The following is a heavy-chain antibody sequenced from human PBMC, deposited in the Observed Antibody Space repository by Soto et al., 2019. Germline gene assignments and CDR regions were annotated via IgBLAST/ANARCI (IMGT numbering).Heavy chain of an antibody. D-gene: IGHD3-10*02. CDR3: AHFVRTFDV. CDR2: LYWDHAQ. CDR1: GFSLTTYGVG. Sequence: QITLKESGPSLVKPTQTLTLTCTFSGFSLTTYGVGVGWVRQPPGKALEWLAILYWDHAQYFSPSLKDRLTISNDTSTNQVVLTMTSMDPVDTATYFCAHFVRTFDVWGHGTVVTVSS. J-gene: IGHJ3*01. V-gene: IGHV2-5*02.